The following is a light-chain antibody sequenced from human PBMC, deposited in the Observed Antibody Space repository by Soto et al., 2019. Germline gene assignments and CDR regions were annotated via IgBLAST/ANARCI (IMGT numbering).Light chain of an antibody. CDR1: QGIGTY. Sequence: IQLTQSPSSLSASVGDRVTTSCRASQGIGTYLAWYQQKPGKAPKLLIYAAFTLHSGVPARFSGSRSGTDFTLTISSLQPEDFATYYCQQVNSYPQTFGQGTRLEIK. CDR3: QQVNSYPQT. CDR2: AAF. V-gene: IGKV1-9*01. J-gene: IGKJ5*01.